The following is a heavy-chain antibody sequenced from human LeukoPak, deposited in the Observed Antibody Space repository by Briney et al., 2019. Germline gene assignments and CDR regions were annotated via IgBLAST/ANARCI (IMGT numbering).Heavy chain of an antibody. CDR1: GYTFTGYY. J-gene: IGHJ6*03. CDR3: ARGDQWLVRHYYMDV. D-gene: IGHD6-19*01. Sequence: ASVKVSCKASGYTFTGYYMHWVRQAPGQGLEWMGWINPNSGGTNYAQKFQGRVTMTRDTSISTAYMELSRLRSDDTAVYYCARGDQWLVRHYYMDVWGKGTTVTVSS. CDR2: INPNSGGT. V-gene: IGHV1-2*02.